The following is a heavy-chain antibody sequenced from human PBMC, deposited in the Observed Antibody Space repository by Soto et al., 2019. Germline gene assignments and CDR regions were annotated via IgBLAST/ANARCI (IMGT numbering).Heavy chain of an antibody. V-gene: IGHV3-53*01. CDR1: GFSVSNNH. D-gene: IGHD3-16*01. J-gene: IGHJ4*02. Sequence: VQLVESGGGLIQPGGSLRLSCAASGFSVSNNHMTWVRQAAGKGLELVSFIHGGGSTSYADSVKGRFTISRDNSKNTLYLQMDSLRAEDTAIYYCAGRLTTAASLDYWGQGTLVTVSP. CDR2: IHGGGST. CDR3: AGRLTTAASLDY.